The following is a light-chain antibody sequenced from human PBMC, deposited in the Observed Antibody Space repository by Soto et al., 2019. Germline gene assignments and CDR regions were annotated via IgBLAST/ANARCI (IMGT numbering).Light chain of an antibody. CDR3: MQTLQTPYT. Sequence: DIVMTQSPLSLPVTPGEPASISCRSSQSLLYGAGYMYVDWYLQKPGQPPQLLIFLGSNRAPGVPNRFSGSVSGTDFTLKISRVETEHLGVYYCMQTLQTPYTFGHGTKLEIK. CDR2: LGS. CDR1: QSLLYGAGYMY. J-gene: IGKJ2*01. V-gene: IGKV2-28*01.